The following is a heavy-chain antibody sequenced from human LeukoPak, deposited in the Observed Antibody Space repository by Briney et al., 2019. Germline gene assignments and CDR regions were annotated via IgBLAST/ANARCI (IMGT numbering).Heavy chain of an antibody. CDR3: ARPNNWNDADAFDI. V-gene: IGHV4-34*01. D-gene: IGHD1-20*01. CDR2: INHSGST. Sequence: SETLSLTCAVYGGSFSGYYWSWIRQPPGKGLEWIGEINHSGSTNYNPSLKSRVTISVDTSKNQFSLKLSSVTAADTAVYYCARPNNWNDADAFDIWGQGTMVTVSS. CDR1: GGSFSGYY. J-gene: IGHJ3*02.